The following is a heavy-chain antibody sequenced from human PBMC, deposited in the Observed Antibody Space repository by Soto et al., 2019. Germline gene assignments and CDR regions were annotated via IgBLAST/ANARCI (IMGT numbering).Heavy chain of an antibody. CDR3: ARDRGIVVVPAAYYYYYGMVV. CDR2: ISPSGGST. J-gene: IGHJ6*02. CDR1: GSTFPSYY. D-gene: IGHD2-2*01. Sequence: VDSVKVSCKASGSTFPSYYMHGARQSPGPGRVWMRIISPSGGSTSYAQKLHGRVTMTRDTSASTVYMELSSLRSEDTAVYYCARDRGIVVVPAAYYYYYGMVVWGQGXTVPVSS. V-gene: IGHV1-46*04.